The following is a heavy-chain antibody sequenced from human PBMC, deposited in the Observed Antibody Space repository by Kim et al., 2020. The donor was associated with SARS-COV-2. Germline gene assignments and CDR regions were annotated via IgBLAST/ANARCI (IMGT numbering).Heavy chain of an antibody. CDR3: ARDRVQYSSSWYGGYYYGMDV. V-gene: IGHV7-4-1*02. CDR2: INTNTGNP. Sequence: PSVKVSCKASGYTFTSYAMNWVRQAPGQGLEWMGWINTNTGNPTYAQGFTGRFVFSLDTSVSTAYLQISSLKAEDTAVYYCARDRVQYSSSWYGGYYYGMDVWGQGTTVTVSS. J-gene: IGHJ6*02. D-gene: IGHD6-13*01. CDR1: GYTFTSYA.